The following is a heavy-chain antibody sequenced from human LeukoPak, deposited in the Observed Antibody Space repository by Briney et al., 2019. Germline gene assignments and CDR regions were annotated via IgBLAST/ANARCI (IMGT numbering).Heavy chain of an antibody. D-gene: IGHD2-2*01. J-gene: IGHJ6*03. Sequence: GGSLRLSCEASGFTFNTYSMNWARQAPGKGLEWVSSISGSGVGTYYADSVKGRFTISRDNSKNTLYLQMNGLRVEDTAVYYCAKATYCSSSSCKPGLYYYYYMDVWGKGTTVTVSS. CDR2: ISGSGVGT. CDR3: AKATYCSSSSCKPGLYYYYYMDV. V-gene: IGHV3-23*01. CDR1: GFTFNTYS.